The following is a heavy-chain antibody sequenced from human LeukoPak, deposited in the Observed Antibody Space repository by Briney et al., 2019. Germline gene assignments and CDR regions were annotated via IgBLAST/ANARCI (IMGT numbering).Heavy chain of an antibody. Sequence: SETLSLTCTVSGGSISSSSYYWGWIRQPPGKGLEWIGSIYYSGSTYYNPSLKSRVTISVDTSKNQFSLKLSSVTAADTAVYYCAREAIWYSGSSTPSYYFDYWGQGTLVTVSS. D-gene: IGHD1-26*01. CDR1: GGSISSSSYY. CDR2: IYYSGST. V-gene: IGHV4-39*07. J-gene: IGHJ4*02. CDR3: AREAIWYSGSSTPSYYFDY.